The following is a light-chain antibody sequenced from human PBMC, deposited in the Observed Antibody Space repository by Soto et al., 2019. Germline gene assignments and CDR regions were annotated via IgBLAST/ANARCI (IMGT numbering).Light chain of an antibody. CDR2: DVS. CDR1: SSDVGGYNY. J-gene: IGLJ1*01. Sequence: SVLTQPASVSGSPGQSITLPCTGTSSDVGGYNYVSWYQQHPGIAPKVMIYDVSNRPSGVSNRFSGSKSGNTASLTISGLQAEDEADYYCLSYTTSSTYVFGTGTKLTVL. CDR3: LSYTTSSTYV. V-gene: IGLV2-14*03.